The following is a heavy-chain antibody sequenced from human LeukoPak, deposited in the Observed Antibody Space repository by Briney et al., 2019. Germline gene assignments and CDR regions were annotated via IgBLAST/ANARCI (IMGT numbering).Heavy chain of an antibody. CDR2: IYSGSST. CDR1: GLTVSSNY. Sequence: PGGSLRLSCAASGLTVSSNYMSWVRQAPGKGLEWVSLIYSGSSTYYAGSVKGRFTISRDKSKNTLYLQMSSLRVEDTAVYYCAMGAIVATIDYWGQGTLVTVSS. CDR3: AMGAIVATIDY. J-gene: IGHJ4*02. V-gene: IGHV3-66*01. D-gene: IGHD5-12*01.